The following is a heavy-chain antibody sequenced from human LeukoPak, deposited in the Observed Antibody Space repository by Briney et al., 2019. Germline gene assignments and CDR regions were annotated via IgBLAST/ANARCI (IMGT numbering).Heavy chain of an antibody. Sequence: SVKVSCKASGYTFTSYAMNWVRQAPGQGLEWMGGIIPIFGTANYAQKFQGRVTITADESTSTAYMELSSLRSEDTAVYYCARGGLDYYFDYWGQGTLVTVSS. D-gene: IGHD3-22*01. CDR2: IIPIFGTA. CDR3: ARGGLDYYFDY. CDR1: GYTFTSYA. V-gene: IGHV1-69*13. J-gene: IGHJ4*02.